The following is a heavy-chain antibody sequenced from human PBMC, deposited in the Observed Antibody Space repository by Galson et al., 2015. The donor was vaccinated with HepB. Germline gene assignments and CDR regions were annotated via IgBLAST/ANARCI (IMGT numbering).Heavy chain of an antibody. D-gene: IGHD3-16*02. CDR3: AKDKYDYVWGSYRYYFDY. V-gene: IGHV3-23*01. CDR2: ISGSGGST. CDR1: GFTFSSYA. J-gene: IGHJ4*02. Sequence: SLRLSCAASGFTFSSYAMSWVRQAPGKGLEWVSAISGSGGSTYYADSVKGRFTISRDNSKNTLYLQMNSLRAEDTAVYYCAKDKYDYVWGSYRYYFDYWGQGTLVTVSS.